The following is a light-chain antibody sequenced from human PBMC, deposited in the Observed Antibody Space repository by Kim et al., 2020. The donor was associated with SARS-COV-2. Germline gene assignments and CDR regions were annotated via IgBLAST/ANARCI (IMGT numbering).Light chain of an antibody. Sequence: QPVLTQPPSASGTPGQKVAISCSGSSTNIGINVVNWYQQLPGTAPKLLMFDNNQRPSGVPDRFSGSKSGTSASLAISGLQSEDEADYYCATWDDSLHGVVFGGGTQLTVL. CDR3: ATWDDSLHGVV. CDR2: DNN. V-gene: IGLV1-44*01. J-gene: IGLJ2*01. CDR1: STNIGINV.